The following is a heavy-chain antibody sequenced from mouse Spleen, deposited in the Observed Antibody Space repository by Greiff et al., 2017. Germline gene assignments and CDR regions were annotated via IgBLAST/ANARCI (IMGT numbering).Heavy chain of an antibody. CDR3: ARNYRYDAWYFDV. CDR1: GYAFTNYL. D-gene: IGHD2-14*01. Sequence: QVQLQQSGAELVRPGTSVKVSCKASGYAFTNYLIEWVKQRPGQGLEWIGVINPGSGGTNYNEKFKGKATLTADKSSSTAYMQLSSLTSEDSAVYFCARNYRYDAWYFDVWGAGTTVTVSS. J-gene: IGHJ1*01. V-gene: IGHV1-54*01. CDR2: INPGSGGT.